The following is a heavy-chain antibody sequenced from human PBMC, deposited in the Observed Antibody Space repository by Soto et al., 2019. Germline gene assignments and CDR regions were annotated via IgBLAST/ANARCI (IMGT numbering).Heavy chain of an antibody. CDR1: GFTFSSYS. CDR3: ARDWGYYYYYGMDV. J-gene: IGHJ6*02. CDR2: ISSSSSTI. Sequence: EVQLVESGGGLVQPGGSLRLSCAASGFTFSSYSMNWVRQAPGKGLEWVSYISSSSSTIYYADSVKGRFTISRDNAKNSLYLQMNSLRAEDTAVYYCARDWGYYYYYGMDVWGPGTTVTVSS. V-gene: IGHV3-48*01. D-gene: IGHD3-16*01.